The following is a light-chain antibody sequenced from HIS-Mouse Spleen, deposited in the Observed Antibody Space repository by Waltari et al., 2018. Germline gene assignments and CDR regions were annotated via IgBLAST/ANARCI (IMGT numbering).Light chain of an antibody. CDR2: EDR. V-gene: IGLV3-10*01. CDR1: ALPKKY. Sequence: SYELTQPPSVSVSPGQTARITCSGDALPKKYAYWYQQKSGQAPGLGIYEDRKRPSGCPGRFSGSSSGTMATLTISGAQVEDEADYYCYSTDSSGNHRVFGGGTKLTVL. J-gene: IGLJ2*01. CDR3: YSTDSSGNHRV.